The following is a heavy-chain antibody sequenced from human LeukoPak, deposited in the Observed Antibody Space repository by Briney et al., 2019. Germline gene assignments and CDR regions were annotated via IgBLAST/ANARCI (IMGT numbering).Heavy chain of an antibody. CDR3: AKGKDYYDSSGYYYTYAFDI. CDR2: ISSSSSYI. V-gene: IGHV3-21*01. J-gene: IGHJ3*02. CDR1: GFTVSSNY. D-gene: IGHD3-22*01. Sequence: GGSLRLSCAASGFTVSSNYMSWVRQAPGKGLEWVSSISSSSSYIYYADSVKGRFTISRDNSKNTLYLQMNSLRAEDTAVYYCAKGKDYYDSSGYYYTYAFDIWGQGTVVTVSS.